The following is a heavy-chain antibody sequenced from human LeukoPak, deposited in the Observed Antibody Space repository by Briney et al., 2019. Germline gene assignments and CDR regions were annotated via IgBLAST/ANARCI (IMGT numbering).Heavy chain of an antibody. V-gene: IGHV1-2*02. CDR1: GYTFTGYY. CDR3: AGARYSSSYTGMDV. CDR2: INPNSGGT. Sequence: ASVKVSCKASGYTFTGYYMHWVRQAPGQGLEWMGWINPNSGGTNYAQKFQGRVTMTRDTSISTAYMELSRLRSDDTAVYYCAGARYSSSYTGMDVWGHGTTVTVSS. J-gene: IGHJ6*02. D-gene: IGHD6-13*01.